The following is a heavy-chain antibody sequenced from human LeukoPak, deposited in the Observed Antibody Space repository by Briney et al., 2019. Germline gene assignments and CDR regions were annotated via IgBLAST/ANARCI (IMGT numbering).Heavy chain of an antibody. CDR2: INPNSGGT. CDR3: ASGISAAVVGADAFDI. V-gene: IGHV1-2*02. CDR1: GYTFTGYY. J-gene: IGHJ3*02. Sequence: GASVKVSCKASGYTFTGYYMHWVRQAPGQGLEWMGWINPNSGGTNYAQKFQGRVTMTRDTSISTAYMELSRLRSDDTAVYYCASGISAAVVGADAFDIWGQGTMVTVSS. D-gene: IGHD6-19*01.